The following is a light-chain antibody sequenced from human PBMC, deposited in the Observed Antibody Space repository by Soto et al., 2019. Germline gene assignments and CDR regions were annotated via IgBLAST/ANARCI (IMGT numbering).Light chain of an antibody. CDR1: QSVSSY. CDR3: QQYDDWPET. CDR2: DAS. V-gene: IGKV3-15*01. J-gene: IGKJ1*01. Sequence: EKVITQSPATLSVSPGERATLSCRASQSVSSYLAWYQQKPGQAPRLLIYDASTRATGVPARFSGSGSGTEFTLTISSLQSEDLAVYYCQQYDDWPETFGQGTKVDIK.